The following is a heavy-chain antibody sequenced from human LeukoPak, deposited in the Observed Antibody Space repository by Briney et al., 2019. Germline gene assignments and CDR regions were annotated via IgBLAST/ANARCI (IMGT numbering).Heavy chain of an antibody. V-gene: IGHV3-30*18. CDR3: AKDVRYFDWLFQSPTFDY. D-gene: IGHD3-9*01. CDR2: ISYDGSNK. Sequence: PGGSLRLSCAASGFTFSSYGMHWVRQAPGKGLEWVAVISYDGSNKYYADSVKGRFTISRDNSKNTLYLQMNSLRAEDTAVYYCAKDVRYFDWLFQSPTFDYWGQGTLVTVSS. CDR1: GFTFSSYG. J-gene: IGHJ4*02.